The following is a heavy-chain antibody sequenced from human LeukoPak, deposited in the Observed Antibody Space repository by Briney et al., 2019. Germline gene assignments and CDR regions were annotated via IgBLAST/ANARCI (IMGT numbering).Heavy chain of an antibody. CDR1: GFTFSSYW. D-gene: IGHD6-13*01. V-gene: IGHV3-74*01. CDR3: ASRIATAGSVDY. J-gene: IGHJ4*02. Sequence: PGGSLRLSCTASGFTFSSYWMHWVRQAPGRGLVWVSRVTPDGSSTNYADSVKGRFTISRDNAKNTLHLQMNTLRAEDTAVYYCASRIATAGSVDYWGQGTLVTVSS. CDR2: VTPDGSST.